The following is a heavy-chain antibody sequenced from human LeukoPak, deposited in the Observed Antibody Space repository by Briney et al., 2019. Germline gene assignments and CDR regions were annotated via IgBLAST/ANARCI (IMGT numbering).Heavy chain of an antibody. CDR1: GYTFTSYA. J-gene: IGHJ4*02. CDR2: INAGNGNT. V-gene: IGHV1-3*01. D-gene: IGHD3-3*01. CDR3: ARGAQDFWSGYYTFFDY. Sequence: ASVKVSCKASGYTFTSYAMHWVRQAPGQRLEWMGWINAGNGNTKYSQKFQGRVTITRDTSASTAYMELRSLRSDDTVVYYCARGAQDFWSGYYTFFDYWGQGTLVTVSS.